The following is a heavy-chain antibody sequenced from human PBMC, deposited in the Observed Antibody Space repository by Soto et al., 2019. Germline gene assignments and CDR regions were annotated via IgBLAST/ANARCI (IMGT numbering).Heavy chain of an antibody. D-gene: IGHD5-12*01. V-gene: IGHV4-4*02. CDR3: ARIWGALAKIAGWFGP. J-gene: IGHJ5*02. CDR1: NGSITNDNW. Sequence: QVQLQESGPGLVKPSGTLSFTCAVSNGSITNDNWWSWVRQTPGKGRAWIGDIYHTGSTNYNPSRRSRVITSIDKSKNICSPRLSSVTAADTAVYYCARIWGALAKIAGWFGPWVQGTPVTVSS. CDR2: IYHTGST.